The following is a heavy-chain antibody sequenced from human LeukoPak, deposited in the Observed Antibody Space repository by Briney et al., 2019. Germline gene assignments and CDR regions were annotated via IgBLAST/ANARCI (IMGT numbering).Heavy chain of an antibody. D-gene: IGHD3-3*01. Sequence: GGSLRLSCIVSGFIFSNYAMSWVRQAPGKGLEWVSIITGSGGDSYYADSVKGRFTRSRDNSKNTLYLQMNSLRAEDTALYFCAKKSLWSGPFDYWGQGTLVTVFS. V-gene: IGHV3-23*01. J-gene: IGHJ4*02. CDR1: GFIFSNYA. CDR3: AKKSLWSGPFDY. CDR2: ITGSGGDS.